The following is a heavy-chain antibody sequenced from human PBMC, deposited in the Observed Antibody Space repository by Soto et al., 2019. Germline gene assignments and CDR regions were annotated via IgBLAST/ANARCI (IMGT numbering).Heavy chain of an antibody. Sequence: GASLKVSCKASGGTFSSYTISWVRQAPGQGLEWMGRIIPILGIANYAQKFQGRVTITADKSTSTAYMELSSLRSEDTAVYYCARISGYDFSRLYDWFDPWGQGTLVTVSS. CDR3: ARISGYDFSRLYDWFDP. D-gene: IGHD5-12*01. CDR2: IIPILGIA. V-gene: IGHV1-69*02. J-gene: IGHJ5*02. CDR1: GGTFSSYT.